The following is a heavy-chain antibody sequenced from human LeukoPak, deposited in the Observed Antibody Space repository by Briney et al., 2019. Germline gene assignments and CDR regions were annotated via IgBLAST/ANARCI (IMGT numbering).Heavy chain of an antibody. Sequence: ASVKVSCKASGYTFTGYYMHWVRQAPGQGLEWMGWINPNSGGTNYAQEFQGRVTMTRDTSISTAYMELSRLRSDDTAVYYCARDSVRGVIIGMDVWGQGTTVTVSS. J-gene: IGHJ6*02. CDR3: ARDSVRGVIIGMDV. D-gene: IGHD3-10*01. CDR2: INPNSGGT. CDR1: GYTFTGYY. V-gene: IGHV1-2*02.